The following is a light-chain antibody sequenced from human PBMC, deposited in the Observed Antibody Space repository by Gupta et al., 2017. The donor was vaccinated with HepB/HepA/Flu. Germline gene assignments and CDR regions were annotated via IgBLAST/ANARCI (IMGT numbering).Light chain of an antibody. CDR3: LQYGSSSWT. CDR2: GAS. CDR1: QSVSYRY. J-gene: IGKJ1*01. Sequence: EIVLTQSPGTLSLSPGERATLSCRASQSVSYRYLTWYQQKPGQAPRLLIYGASNRATGIPDRFSGSGSETDFTLTISRLEPEDFAVYYCLQYGSSSWTFGQGTKVEI. V-gene: IGKV3-20*01.